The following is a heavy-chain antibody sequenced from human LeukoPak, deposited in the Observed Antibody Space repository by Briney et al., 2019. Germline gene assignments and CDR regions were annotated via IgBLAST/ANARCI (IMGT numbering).Heavy chain of an antibody. J-gene: IGHJ6*02. CDR2: ISGDGGST. V-gene: IGHV3-43*02. D-gene: IGHD1-26*01. CDR3: AKDQKPPSGSYSYYYGMDV. Sequence: GGSLRLSCAASGFTFSSYAMSWVRQAPGKGLEWVSLISGDGGSTYYADSVKGRFTISRDNSKNSVYLQMNSLRTEDTALYYCAKDQKPPSGSYSYYYGMDVWGQGTTVTVSS. CDR1: GFTFSSYA.